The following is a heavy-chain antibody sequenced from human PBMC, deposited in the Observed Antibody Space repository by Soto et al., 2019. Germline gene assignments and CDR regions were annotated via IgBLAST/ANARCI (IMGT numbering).Heavy chain of an antibody. CDR2: INPSGGST. V-gene: IGHV1-46*01. CDR3: ARDSGNGTNWYEGYFDS. Sequence: QVQLVQSGAEVKKPGASVKVSCTASGYTFTNFFIHWVRQAPGQGLEWMGIINPSGGSTRYAQIFQGRVTMTRDTSTSTVYMELSSLRSEDTGMFYCARDSGNGTNWYEGYFDSWGQGTLVTVSS. CDR1: GYTFTNFF. J-gene: IGHJ4*02. D-gene: IGHD6-13*01.